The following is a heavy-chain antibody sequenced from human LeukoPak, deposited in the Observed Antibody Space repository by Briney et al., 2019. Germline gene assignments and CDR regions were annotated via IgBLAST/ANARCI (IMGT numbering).Heavy chain of an antibody. D-gene: IGHD2-2*01. CDR2: IYTSGRT. CDR3: ARAPLGYCSSTSCYFMGGFDY. J-gene: IGHJ4*02. CDR1: GGSISSGSYY. V-gene: IGHV4-61*02. Sequence: SETLSLTGTVSGGSISSGSYYWSWIRQPAGKGLEWIGRIYTSGRTNDNPSLNSRVTISVGTSKNQFSMTLSSVTAADTAVYYCARAPLGYCSSTSCYFMGGFDYWGQGTLVTVSS.